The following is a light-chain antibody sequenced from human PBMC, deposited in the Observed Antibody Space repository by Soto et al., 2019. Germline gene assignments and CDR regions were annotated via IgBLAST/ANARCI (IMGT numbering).Light chain of an antibody. CDR1: QTVRNNY. CDR2: DAS. J-gene: IGKJ4*01. Sequence: EFVLTQSPGTLSLSPVERATLSCMASQTVRNNYLAWYQQKPGQAPRLLIYDASSRATGTPDRFSGGGSGTDFTLTISRLEPEDFAVYYCQQFSSYPLTFGGGTKVDIK. V-gene: IGKV3-20*01. CDR3: QQFSSYPLT.